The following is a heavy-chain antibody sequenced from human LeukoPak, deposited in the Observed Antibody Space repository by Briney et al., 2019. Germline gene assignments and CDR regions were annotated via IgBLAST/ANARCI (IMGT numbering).Heavy chain of an antibody. V-gene: IGHV1-69*13. CDR3: ARDTGYYDFWSGYYTSNTPYYYGMDV. CDR1: GGTFSSYA. J-gene: IGHJ6*02. D-gene: IGHD3-3*01. CDR2: IIPIFGTA. Sequence: ASVKVSCKASGGTFSSYAISWVRQAPGQGLEWMGGIIPIFGTANYAQKFQGRVTITADESTSTAYMELSSLRSEDTAVYYCARDTGYYDFWSGYYTSNTPYYYGMDVWGQGTTVTVSS.